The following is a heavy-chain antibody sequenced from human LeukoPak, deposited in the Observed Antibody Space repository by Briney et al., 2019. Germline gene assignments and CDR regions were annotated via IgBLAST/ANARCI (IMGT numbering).Heavy chain of an antibody. CDR3: ARILYSNNIDY. V-gene: IGHV4-39*07. J-gene: IGHJ4*02. Sequence: SETLSLTCTVSGGSISISNYYRGWIRQPPGKGLEWIGSMSYSGRTYYNPSLKTRVTVSLDTSKNQFSLNLISVTAADTAVYYCARILYSNNIDYWGQGTLVTVSS. CDR1: GGSISISNYY. D-gene: IGHD2/OR15-2a*01. CDR2: MSYSGRT.